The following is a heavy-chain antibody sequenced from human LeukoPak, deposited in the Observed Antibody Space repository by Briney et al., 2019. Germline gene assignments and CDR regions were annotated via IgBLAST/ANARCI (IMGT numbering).Heavy chain of an antibody. V-gene: IGHV4-34*01. J-gene: IGHJ5*02. CDR2: INHSGST. Sequence: SETLSLTCAVYGGSFSGYYWSWIRQPPGKGLGWIGEINHSGSTNYNPSLKSRVTISVDTSKNQSSLKLSSVAAADTAVYYCAGAVKSDQQLGGISWCAPWGQGTLVTVSS. CDR1: GGSFSGYY. D-gene: IGHD3-16*01. CDR3: AGAVKSDQQLGGISWCAP.